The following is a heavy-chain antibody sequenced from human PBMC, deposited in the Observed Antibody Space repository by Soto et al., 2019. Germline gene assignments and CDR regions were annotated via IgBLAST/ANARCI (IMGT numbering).Heavy chain of an antibody. V-gene: IGHV1-69*13. D-gene: IGHD3-16*02. CDR2: IVPSSDTP. CDR1: GGTFSNFG. CDR3: AIDESDDYVWGSFRF. J-gene: IGHJ4*02. Sequence: SVTVSCKASGGTFSNFGFSWVRQAPGQGLEWMGGIVPSSDTPNYIQRFQGRLIITADASTSTAYMDLSSLRSEDSAIYYCAIDESDDYVWGSFRFWGQGSPVTVSS.